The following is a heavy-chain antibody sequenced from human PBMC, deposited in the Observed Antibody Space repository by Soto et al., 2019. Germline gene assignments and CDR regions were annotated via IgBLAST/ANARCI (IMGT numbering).Heavy chain of an antibody. CDR1: GGSISSYY. J-gene: IGHJ6*02. CDR2: IFYSGST. D-gene: IGHD2-21*02. V-gene: IGHV4-59*01. CDR3: ARDRKKVTWYYAMDV. Sequence: PSETLSLTCTVSGGSISSYYWSWIRQPPGKGLEWIGHIFYSGSTEYNPSLKSRVTLSVDTSKTQFSLKLSSVTAADTAVYYCARDRKKVTWYYAMDVWGQGTTVT.